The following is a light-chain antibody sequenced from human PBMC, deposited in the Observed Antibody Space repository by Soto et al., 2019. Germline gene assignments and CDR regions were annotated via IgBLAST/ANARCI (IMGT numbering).Light chain of an antibody. CDR3: QQYGSSGT. Sequence: IVLTPSQGTLSLSPCERATLSPRASQSVSNNYLAWYQQKPGQAPRLLIYGASNRATGIPDRFSGSGSGTDFTLTISRLEPEDFAVYYCQQYGSSGTFGQGTKVDIK. J-gene: IGKJ1*01. CDR2: GAS. CDR1: QSVSNNY. V-gene: IGKV3-20*01.